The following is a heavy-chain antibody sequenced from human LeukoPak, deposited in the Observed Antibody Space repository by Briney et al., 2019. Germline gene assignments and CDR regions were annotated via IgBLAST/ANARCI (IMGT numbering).Heavy chain of an antibody. CDR3: ARGGYYYDSSGYGISDY. Sequence: ASVKVSCKASGYTFTSYGISWVRQAPGQGLEWMGWISAYNGNTNYAQKLQGRVTMTTDTSTSTAYMELRSLRSDDTAVYYCARGGYYYDSSGYGISDYWGQGTLVTVSS. CDR1: GYTFTSYG. CDR2: ISAYNGNT. D-gene: IGHD3-22*01. J-gene: IGHJ4*02. V-gene: IGHV1-18*01.